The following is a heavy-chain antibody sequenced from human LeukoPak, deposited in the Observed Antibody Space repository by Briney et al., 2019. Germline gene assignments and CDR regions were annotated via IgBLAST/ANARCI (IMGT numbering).Heavy chain of an antibody. J-gene: IGHJ4*02. CDR3: ARDSTVVGATPYFDY. CDR1: GYTFTGYY. V-gene: IGHV1-2*02. CDR2: INPNSGGT. D-gene: IGHD1-26*01. Sequence: GASVKVSCKASGYTFTGYYMHWVRQAPGQGLEWMGWINPNSGGTNYAQKFQGRVTMTRDTSISTAYMELSRLRSDDTAVYYCARDSTVVGATPYFDYWGQGTLVTVSS.